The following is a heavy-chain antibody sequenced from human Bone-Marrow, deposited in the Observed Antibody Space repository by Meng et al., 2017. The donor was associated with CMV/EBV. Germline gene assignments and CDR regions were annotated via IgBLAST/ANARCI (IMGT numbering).Heavy chain of an antibody. CDR2: INPNSGGT. CDR1: GYTFTGYY. CDR3: ARDKGYRHGYNYVLPDY. D-gene: IGHD5-24*01. J-gene: IGHJ4*02. Sequence: ASVKVSCKASGYTFTGYYMHWVRQAPGQGREWMGWINPNSGGTNYAQKFQGRVTMTRDTSISTAYMELSRLRSDDTAVYYCARDKGYRHGYNYVLPDYWGQGTLVTVSS. V-gene: IGHV1-2*02.